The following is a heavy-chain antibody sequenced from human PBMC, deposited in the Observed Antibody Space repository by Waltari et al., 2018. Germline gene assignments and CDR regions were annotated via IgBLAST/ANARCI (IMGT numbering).Heavy chain of an antibody. CDR3: AIAGRPGVRGVTTYFDY. Sequence: EVQLVESGGGLVQPGGSLRLSCAASGFTFSSDAMSWVRKAPGKGLEWVSAISGSGGSTYYADSVKGRFTISRDNSKNTLYLQMNSLRAEDTAVYYCAIAGRPGVRGVTTYFDYWGQGTLVTVSS. J-gene: IGHJ4*02. CDR2: ISGSGGST. D-gene: IGHD3-10*01. CDR1: GFTFSSDA. V-gene: IGHV3-23*04.